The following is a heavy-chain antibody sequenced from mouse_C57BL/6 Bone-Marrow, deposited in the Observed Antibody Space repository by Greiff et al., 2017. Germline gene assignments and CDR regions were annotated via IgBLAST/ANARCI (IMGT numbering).Heavy chain of an antibody. D-gene: IGHD2-1*01. CDR3: ARDAHYGNYYAMDY. CDR2: SRNKANDYTT. Sequence: EVQGVESGGGLVQSGRSLRLSCATSGFTFSDFYMEWVRQAPGKGLEWIAASRNKANDYTTEYSASVKGRFIVSRDTSQSILYLQMNALRAEDTAIYYCARDAHYGNYYAMDYWGQGTSVTVSS. V-gene: IGHV7-1*01. CDR1: GFTFSDFY. J-gene: IGHJ4*01.